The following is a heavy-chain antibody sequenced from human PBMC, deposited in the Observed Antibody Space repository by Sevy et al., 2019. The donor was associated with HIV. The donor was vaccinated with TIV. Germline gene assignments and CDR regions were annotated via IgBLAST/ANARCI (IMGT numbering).Heavy chain of an antibody. Sequence: GGSLRLSCAASGFTFSSYAMSWVRQAPGKGLEWVSSIGTSGSGTYYADSVKGRFTISRDNSKNTLYLQMNSLRVEDTGVYYCAKEKDSTSWYLPFDYWGQGTLVTVSS. CDR1: GFTFSSYA. J-gene: IGHJ4*02. CDR2: IGTSGSGT. CDR3: AKEKDSTSWYLPFDY. V-gene: IGHV3-23*01. D-gene: IGHD2-2*01.